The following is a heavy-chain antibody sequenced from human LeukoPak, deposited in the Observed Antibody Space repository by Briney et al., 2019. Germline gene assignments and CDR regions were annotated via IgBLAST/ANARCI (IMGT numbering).Heavy chain of an antibody. CDR1: GGSISSYY. D-gene: IGHD3-3*01. CDR2: IYYSGST. CDR3: AREAPYYDFWSGSLPYFDY. Sequence: SETLSLTCTVPGGSISSYYWSWIRQPPGKGLEWIGYIYYSGSTNYNPSLKSRVTISVDTSKNQFSLKLSSVTAADTAVYYCAREAPYYDFWSGSLPYFDYWGQGTLVTVSS. V-gene: IGHV4-59*01. J-gene: IGHJ4*02.